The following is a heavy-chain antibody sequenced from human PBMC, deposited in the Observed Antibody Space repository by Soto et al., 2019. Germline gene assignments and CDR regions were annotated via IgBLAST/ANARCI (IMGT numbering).Heavy chain of an antibody. J-gene: IGHJ6*01. Sequence: QVHLVQSGGELKKPGASVKVSCKAAGYNFTTYGISWVRQAPGQGLEWMGWISGDSVNTKSAQKLQDRITMITDSSAGKAYMELRRLRSDDTSVYFCSRGGQQPAQETYYYFYGMDIWGQGTTVTVSS. CDR1: GYNFTTYG. D-gene: IGHD3-3*01. V-gene: IGHV1-18*01. CDR2: ISGDSVNT. CDR3: SRGGQQPAQETYYYFYGMDI.